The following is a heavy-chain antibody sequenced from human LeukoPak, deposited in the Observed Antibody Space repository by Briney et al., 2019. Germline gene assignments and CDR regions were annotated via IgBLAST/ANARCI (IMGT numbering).Heavy chain of an antibody. J-gene: IGHJ6*02. CDR3: ARGPQLSRRNHYYYYGMDV. CDR1: GGSISSYY. CDR2: IYTSGST. D-gene: IGHD3-16*02. V-gene: IGHV4-4*07. Sequence: SETLSLTCTVSGGSISSYYWSWIRQPAGKGLEWIGRIYTSGSTNYNPSLKSRVTMSVDTSKNQFSLKLSSVTAADTAVYYCARGPQLSRRNHYYYYGMDVWGQGTTVTVSS.